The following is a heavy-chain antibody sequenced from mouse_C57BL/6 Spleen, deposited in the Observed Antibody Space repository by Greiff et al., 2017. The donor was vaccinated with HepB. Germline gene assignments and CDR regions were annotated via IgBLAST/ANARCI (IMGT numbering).Heavy chain of an antibody. D-gene: IGHD1-1*01. Sequence: QVQLQQPGAELVRPGSSVKLSCKASGYTFTSYWMHWVKQRPIQGLEWIGNIDPSDSETHYNQKFKDKATLTVDKSSSTAYMQLSSLTSEDSAVYYCARPRSSWYFGVWGTGTTVTVAS. CDR2: IDPSDSET. CDR1: GYTFTSYW. V-gene: IGHV1-52*01. CDR3: ARPRSSWYFGV. J-gene: IGHJ1*03.